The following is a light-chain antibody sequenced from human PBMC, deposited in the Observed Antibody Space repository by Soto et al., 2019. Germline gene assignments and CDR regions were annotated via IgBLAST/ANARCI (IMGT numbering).Light chain of an antibody. V-gene: IGLV2-14*01. CDR2: EVT. CDR1: SSDLGGYDS. Sequence: QSALTQPASVSGSPGQSIAISCTGTSSDLGGYDSVSWYRQHPGKAPKLLIYEVTNRPSGVSSRFSDSKSGNTASLTISGLQAEDEAHYYCSSYSTISIVIFGGGTKLTVL. J-gene: IGLJ2*01. CDR3: SSYSTISIVI.